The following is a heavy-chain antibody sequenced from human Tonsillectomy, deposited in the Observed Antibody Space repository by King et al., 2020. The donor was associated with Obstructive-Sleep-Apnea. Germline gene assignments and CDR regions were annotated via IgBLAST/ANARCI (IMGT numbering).Heavy chain of an antibody. V-gene: IGHV4-31*03. J-gene: IGHJ4*02. CDR2: IYYSGST. D-gene: IGHD3-16*01. CDR1: GGSISSVGYY. CDR3: AGDRWLGGYFDS. Sequence: VQLQESGPGLVKPSQTLSLTCTVSGGSISSVGYYWSWIRQHPGKGLEWIGYIYYSGSTYYNPSLKSRVTISVDTSNNQFSLKLSSVTAADTAVYYCAGDRWLGGYFDSWGQGTLVTVSS.